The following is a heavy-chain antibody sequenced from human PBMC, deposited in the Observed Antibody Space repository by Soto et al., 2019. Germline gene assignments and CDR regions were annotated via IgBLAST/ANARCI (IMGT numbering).Heavy chain of an antibody. CDR2: INHSGRV. J-gene: IGHJ5*01. CDR1: GGSFSCHS. V-gene: IGHV4-34*01. D-gene: IGHD3-22*01. Sequence: SETLSLTCAVYGGSFSCHSWTWIRQSPGKGLKWIGDINHSGRVNYSPSLKSRVTISLDTSKNQFSLTLSAVTAADTAMYYCSTRAYDTNGYYRFDPWGQGTLVTVSS. CDR3: STRAYDTNGYYRFDP.